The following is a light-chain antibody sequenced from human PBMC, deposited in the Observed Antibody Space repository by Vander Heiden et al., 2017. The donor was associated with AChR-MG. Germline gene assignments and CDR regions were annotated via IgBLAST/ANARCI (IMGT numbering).Light chain of an antibody. Sequence: QSVLTQPPSVSGAPGQRVTISCSGSSSNIGAGYDVHWYQQLPGAAPKLLIHGNNIRASGVPDRFSGSKSGTSASLAITGLQAEDGADYYCQSYESSLSGDLVFGGGTKLTVL. CDR1: SSNIGAGYD. V-gene: IGLV1-40*01. CDR3: QSYESSLSGDLV. J-gene: IGLJ3*02. CDR2: GNN.